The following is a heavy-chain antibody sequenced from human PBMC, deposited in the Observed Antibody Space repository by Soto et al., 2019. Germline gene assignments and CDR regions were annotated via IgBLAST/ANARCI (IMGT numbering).Heavy chain of an antibody. V-gene: IGHV3-23*01. CDR3: ARWGRTLPHYSYYMDV. CDR2: ISNSGSNR. Sequence: EVQLLEYGGGLVQPGGSLRLSCAASGFTFSNYVMSWVRQAPGKGLEWVSSISNSGSNRYYAESVKGRVTISRDNSNNTLYLQMNSLRAEDTALYYCARWGRTLPHYSYYMDVWGKGTTVTVSS. CDR1: GFTFSNYV. J-gene: IGHJ6*03. D-gene: IGHD3-16*01.